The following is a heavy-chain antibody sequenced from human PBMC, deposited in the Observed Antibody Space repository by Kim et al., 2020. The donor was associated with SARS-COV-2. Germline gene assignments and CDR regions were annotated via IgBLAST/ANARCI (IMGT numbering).Heavy chain of an antibody. D-gene: IGHD2-15*01. CDR2: A. V-gene: IGHV1-69*01. CDR3: VRDHSTDACDI. J-gene: IGHJ3*02. Sequence: ANYAQKFQGRVTITADESTSTVYMELSSLRSEDKAVYYCVRDHSTDACDIWGQGTMVTVSS.